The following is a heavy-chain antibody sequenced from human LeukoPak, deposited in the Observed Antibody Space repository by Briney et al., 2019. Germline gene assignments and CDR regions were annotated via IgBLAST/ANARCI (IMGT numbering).Heavy chain of an antibody. CDR1: GYTFTSHA. Sequence: ASVKVSCKASGYTFTSHALHWVRQAPGEGLEWMAWINGATGNTEYSQKFQARVTITRDTSASTAYMELSSLRSEDTAVYYCARSIIIVPNTSYYSYYMDVWGQGTTVTVSS. CDR3: ARSIIIVPNTSYYSYYMDV. V-gene: IGHV1-3*01. J-gene: IGHJ6*02. D-gene: IGHD2/OR15-2a*01. CDR2: INGATGNT.